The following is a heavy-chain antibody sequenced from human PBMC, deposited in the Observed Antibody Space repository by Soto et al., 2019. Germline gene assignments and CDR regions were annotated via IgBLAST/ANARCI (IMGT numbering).Heavy chain of an antibody. CDR2: IIPIFGTA. V-gene: IGHV1-69*13. D-gene: IGHD5-12*01. CDR1: GSTFSSYA. J-gene: IGHJ4*02. Sequence: GASVKVSCKASGSTFSSYAISWGRQAPGQGLEWIGGIIPIFGTANYAQKFQGRVTITADESTSTAYMELSSLRSEDTAVYYCASVNGYSGYDFRGPFDYWGQGTLVTVSS. CDR3: ASVNGYSGYDFRGPFDY.